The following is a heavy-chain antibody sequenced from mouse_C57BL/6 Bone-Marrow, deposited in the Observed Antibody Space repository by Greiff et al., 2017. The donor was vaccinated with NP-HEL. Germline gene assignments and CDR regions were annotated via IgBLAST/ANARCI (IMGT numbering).Heavy chain of an antibody. V-gene: IGHV1-59*01. CDR2: IDPSDSYT. J-gene: IGHJ2*01. Sequence: QVQLQQPGAELVRPGTSVKLSCKASGYTFTSYWMHWVKQRPGQGLAWIGVIDPSDSYTNYNQKFKGKATLTVDTSSSTAYMQLSSLTSEDSAVYYCARAGDSFDYWGQGTTLTVSS. CDR1: GYTFTSYW. CDR3: ARAGDSFDY.